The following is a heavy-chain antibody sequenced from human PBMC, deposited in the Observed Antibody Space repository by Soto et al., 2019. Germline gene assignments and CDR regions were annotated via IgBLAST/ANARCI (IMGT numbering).Heavy chain of an antibody. J-gene: IGHJ4*02. CDR2: IHPAGINT. D-gene: IGHD1-1*01. V-gene: IGHV1-46*03. Sequence: ASVKVSCKAFGYSFISHYMHWVRQAPGQGLEWMGTIHPAGINTAYAQKFQGRVTMTTDTSTSTVYMELTSLTSEDTAVYYCARDTSWKDLVWWPDYWGQGTLVTVSS. CDR3: ARDTSWKDLVWWPDY. CDR1: GYSFISHY.